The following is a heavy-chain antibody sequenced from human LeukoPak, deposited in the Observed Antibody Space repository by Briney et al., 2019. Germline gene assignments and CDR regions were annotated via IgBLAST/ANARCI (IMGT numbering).Heavy chain of an antibody. D-gene: IGHD6-13*01. CDR2: ISSSSSYI. Sequence: KPGGSLRLSCAASGFTFSSYSMNWVRQAPGKGLEWVSSISSSSSYIYYADSAKGRFTISRDNAKNSLYLQMNSLRAEDTAVYYCARDDPGIAAAGTDAFDIWGQGTMVTVSS. CDR1: GFTFSSYS. V-gene: IGHV3-21*01. CDR3: ARDDPGIAAAGTDAFDI. J-gene: IGHJ3*02.